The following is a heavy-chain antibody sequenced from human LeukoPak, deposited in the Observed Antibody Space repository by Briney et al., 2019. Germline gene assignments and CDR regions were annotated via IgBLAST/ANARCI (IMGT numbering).Heavy chain of an antibody. J-gene: IGHJ4*01. D-gene: IGHD3-10*01. CDR1: GFTFSSSW. CDR2: IKADGSGK. V-gene: IGHV3-7*01. Sequence: GGSLRLSCVASGFTFSSSWMTWVRQAPGMGLERVANIKADGSGKYYVDSVRGRFSISRDNAKNSLYLELNSPRAEDTGVYFCARDRGWQQFDYWGQGTLVTVSS. CDR3: ARDRGWQQFDY.